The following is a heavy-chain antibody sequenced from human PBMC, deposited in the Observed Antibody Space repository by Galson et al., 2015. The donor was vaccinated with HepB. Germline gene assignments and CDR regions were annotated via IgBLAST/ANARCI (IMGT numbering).Heavy chain of an antibody. CDR3: ARDVLDGYYYDSSGYYHPSGLDY. CDR2: ISYDGSNK. D-gene: IGHD3-22*01. V-gene: IGHV3-30*04. CDR1: GFTFSSYA. J-gene: IGHJ4*02. Sequence: SLRLSCAASGFTFSSYAMHWVRQAPGKGLEWVAVISYDGSNKYYADSVKGRFTISRDNSKNTLYLQMNSLRAEDTAVYYCARDVLDGYYYDSSGYYHPSGLDYWGQGTLVTVSS.